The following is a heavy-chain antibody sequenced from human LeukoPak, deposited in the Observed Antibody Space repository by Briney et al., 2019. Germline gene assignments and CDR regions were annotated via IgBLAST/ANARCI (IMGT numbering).Heavy chain of an antibody. V-gene: IGHV3-30*18. D-gene: IGHD6-19*01. CDR1: GFTFSSYG. CDR3: AKAGYSSGWRNFDS. Sequence: GGSLRLSCAASGFTFSSYGMHWVRQAPGKGLERVAVISYDGSNKFYADSVKGRFTISRDNSKNTLYLQMNSLRDEDTAVYYCAKAGYSSGWRNFDSWGQGTLVTVSS. CDR2: ISYDGSNK. J-gene: IGHJ4*02.